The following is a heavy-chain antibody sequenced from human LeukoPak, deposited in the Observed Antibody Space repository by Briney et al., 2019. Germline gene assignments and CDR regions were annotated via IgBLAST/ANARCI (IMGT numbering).Heavy chain of an antibody. CDR3: ARALRGYSYGYDTFDY. J-gene: IGHJ4*02. CDR1: GGSFSGYY. CDR2: INHSGCT. V-gene: IGHV4-34*01. D-gene: IGHD5-18*01. Sequence: SETLSLTCAVYGGSFSGYYWSWIRQPPGKGLEWIGEINHSGCTNYNPSLKSRVTISVDTSKNQFSLKLSSVTAADTAVYYCARALRGYSYGYDTFDYWGQGTLVTVSS.